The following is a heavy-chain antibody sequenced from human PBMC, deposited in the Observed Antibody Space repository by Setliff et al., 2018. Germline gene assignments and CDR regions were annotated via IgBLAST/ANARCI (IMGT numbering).Heavy chain of an antibody. CDR3: LRLVRYCTKIACQATSGDEV. Sequence: RASVKVSCQTSGYTFTNYGITWVRQAPGQGLEWVVWINNNRFKTNDPQKFLGRVTVTTDESTNMGYLELTDLRSYDTAVYYCLRLVRYCTKIACQATSGDEVWGLGTLVTVS. D-gene: IGHD2-8*01. V-gene: IGHV1-18*01. CDR2: INNNRFKT. J-gene: IGHJ4*02. CDR1: GYTFTNYG.